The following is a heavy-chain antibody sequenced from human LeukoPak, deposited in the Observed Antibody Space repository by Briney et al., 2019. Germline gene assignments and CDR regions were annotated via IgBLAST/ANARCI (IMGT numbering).Heavy chain of an antibody. CDR1: SFTFSTYG. V-gene: IGHV3-30*18. CDR3: AKVAASHLHWFDP. D-gene: IGHD6-6*01. Sequence: PGGSLGLYRAAYSFTFSTYGIHWVRQAPGKGLEWVAGISHDESKKFYADSVKGRFTISRDNSKNTLYLQMNSLRAEDTAVYYCAKVAASHLHWFDPWGQGNLVTVSS. J-gene: IGHJ5*02. CDR2: ISHDESKK.